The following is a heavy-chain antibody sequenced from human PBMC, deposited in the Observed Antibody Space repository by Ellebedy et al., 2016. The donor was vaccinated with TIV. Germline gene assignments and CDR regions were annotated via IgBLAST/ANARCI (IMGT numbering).Heavy chain of an antibody. CDR1: GGSISSSSYY. CDR3: ARGEVTLYYYGMDV. J-gene: IGHJ6*02. Sequence: MPSETLSLTCTVSGGSISSSSYYWSWIRQPPGKGLEWIGYIYYSGSTNYNPSLKSRVTISVNTSKNQFSLKLSSVTAADTAVYYCARGEVTLYYYGMDVWGQGTTVTVSS. CDR2: IYYSGST. V-gene: IGHV4-61*01.